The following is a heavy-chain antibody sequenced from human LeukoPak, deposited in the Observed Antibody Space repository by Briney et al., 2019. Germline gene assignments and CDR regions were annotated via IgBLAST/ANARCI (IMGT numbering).Heavy chain of an antibody. Sequence: GGSLRLSCAASGLTFSIYWMHWVRQAPGKGLVWVSRINSDGSRTTYADSVKGRFTISRDNAKNTLYLQMNSLRAEDTAVYYCARDSSGGGGYWGQGTLVTVSS. CDR2: INSDGSRT. CDR1: GLTFSIYW. CDR3: ARDSSGGGGY. J-gene: IGHJ4*02. D-gene: IGHD6-19*01. V-gene: IGHV3-74*01.